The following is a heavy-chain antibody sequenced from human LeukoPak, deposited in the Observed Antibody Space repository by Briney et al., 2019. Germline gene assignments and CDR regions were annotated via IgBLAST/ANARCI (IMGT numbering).Heavy chain of an antibody. D-gene: IGHD2-8*01. J-gene: IGHJ4*02. CDR1: GYTFTSCG. CDR2: ISAYNGNT. CDR3: ARTRNPYCSSTSCYISRDTYCTNGVCYTGYFDY. V-gene: IGHV1-18*01. Sequence: ASVKVSCKASGYTFTSCGISWVRQAPGQGLEWMGWISAYNGNTNYAQKLQGRVTMTTDTSTSTAYMELRSLRSDDTAVYYCARTRNPYCSSTSCYISRDTYCTNGVCYTGYFDYWGQGTLVTVSS.